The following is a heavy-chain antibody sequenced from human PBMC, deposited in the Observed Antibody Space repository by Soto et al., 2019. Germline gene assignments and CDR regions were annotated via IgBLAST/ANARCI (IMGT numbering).Heavy chain of an antibody. V-gene: IGHV1-69*12. CDR2: IIPIFGTA. D-gene: IGHD2-21*02. J-gene: IGHJ3*02. CDR3: ARPKHIVVVTATDAFDI. Sequence: QVQLVQSGAEVKKPGSSVKVSCKASGGTFSSYAISWVRQAPGQGLEWMGGIIPIFGTANYAQKFQGRVTITEDESTSTAYMELSSLRSEDTAVYYCARPKHIVVVTATDAFDIWGQGTMVTVSS. CDR1: GGTFSSYA.